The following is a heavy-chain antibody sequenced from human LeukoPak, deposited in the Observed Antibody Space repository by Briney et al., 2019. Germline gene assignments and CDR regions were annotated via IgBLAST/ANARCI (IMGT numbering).Heavy chain of an antibody. CDR1: GGSISSYC. J-gene: IGHJ6*02. Sequence: KPSETLSLTCTVSGGSISSYCWSWIRQPPGKGLECIGYIYYSGSTNYNPSLKSRVTISVDTSKNQFSLKLSSVTAADTAVYYCARDGGSLYYYGMDVWGQGTTVTVSS. D-gene: IGHD1-14*01. CDR3: ARDGGSLYYYGMDV. CDR2: IYYSGST. V-gene: IGHV4-59*01.